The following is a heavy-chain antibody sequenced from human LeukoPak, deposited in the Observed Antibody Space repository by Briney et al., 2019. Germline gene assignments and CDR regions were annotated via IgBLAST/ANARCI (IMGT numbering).Heavy chain of an antibody. CDR2: MNPNSGNT. CDR1: GYTFTSYD. D-gene: IGHD3-22*01. V-gene: IGHV1-8*01. J-gene: IGHJ5*02. Sequence: ASVKVSCKASGYTFTSYDINWVRQAPGQGLEWMGWMNPNSGNTGYAQKFQGRVTMTRNTSISTAYMELSSLRSEDTAVYYCARGYYYDSSGSNWFDPWGQGTLVTVSS. CDR3: ARGYYYDSSGSNWFDP.